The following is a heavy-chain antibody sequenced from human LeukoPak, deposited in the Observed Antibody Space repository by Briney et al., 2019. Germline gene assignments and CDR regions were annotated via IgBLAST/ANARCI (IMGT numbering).Heavy chain of an antibody. D-gene: IGHD5-24*01. V-gene: IGHV1-2*02. Sequence: ASVKVSCKASGYTFTGYYMHWVRQAPGQGLEWMGWINPNSGGTNYAQKFQGRVTMTRDTSISTAYMEPSRLRSDDTAVYYCARDRGLDGYNHFHFDYWGQGTLVTVSS. CDR1: GYTFTGYY. CDR3: ARDRGLDGYNHFHFDY. CDR2: INPNSGGT. J-gene: IGHJ4*02.